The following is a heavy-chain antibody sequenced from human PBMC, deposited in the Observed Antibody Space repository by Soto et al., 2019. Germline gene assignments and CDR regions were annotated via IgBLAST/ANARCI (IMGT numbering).Heavy chain of an antibody. CDR2: IYYSGST. D-gene: IGHD3-9*01. CDR3: ARHGHFDWLLFHQIDWSFDY. V-gene: IGHV4-59*08. J-gene: IGHJ4*02. Sequence: PSETLSLTCTVFGDSVNPYYWSWIRQTPGKGLEYIGYIYYSGSTNYNPSLKSRVTISVDTSKNQFSLKLSSVTAADTAVYYCARHGHFDWLLFHQIDWSFDYWGQGTLVTVSS. CDR1: GDSVNPYY.